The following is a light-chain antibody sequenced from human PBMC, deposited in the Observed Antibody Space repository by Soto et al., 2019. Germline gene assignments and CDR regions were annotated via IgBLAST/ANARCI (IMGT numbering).Light chain of an antibody. CDR3: CSYAGSSTAYV. CDR1: SSDVGSYNL. V-gene: IGLV2-23*02. J-gene: IGLJ1*01. CDR2: EVS. Sequence: QSALTQPASVSGSPGQSITISCTGTSSDVGSYNLVSWYQQHPGKAPKLMIYEVSKRPSGVSNRFSGSKSGNTASLTISGLQVEYEADYYCCSYAGSSTAYVFGTGTKLTVL.